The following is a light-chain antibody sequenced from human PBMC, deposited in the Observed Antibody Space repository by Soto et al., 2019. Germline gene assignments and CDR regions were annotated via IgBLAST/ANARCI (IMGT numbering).Light chain of an antibody. J-gene: IGKJ2*01. V-gene: IGKV2-30*02. CDR3: MQATPWPPMYT. CDR2: KVS. CDR1: QSLVHSDGNTY. Sequence: DVVMTQSPLSLPVTLGQPASISCRSSQSLVHSDGNTYLNWYHQRPGQSPRRLIYKVSNRHSGVPVRFSGSGSGTDFTLKISRVEAEDVGVYFCMQATPWPPMYTFGQGTNLEIK.